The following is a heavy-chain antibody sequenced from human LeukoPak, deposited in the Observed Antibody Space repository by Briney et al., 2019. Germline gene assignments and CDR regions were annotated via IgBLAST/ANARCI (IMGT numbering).Heavy chain of an antibody. Sequence: ASVKVSCKASGYTFTGYYMHWVRQAPGQGLEWMGWINPNSGGTNYVQRFQGRVTMTRDTSISTACMELSRLRSDDTAVYYCARGEYYDRSAYCFDWGQGTLVTVSS. J-gene: IGHJ4*02. D-gene: IGHD3-22*01. CDR3: ARGEYYDRSAYCFD. CDR2: INPNSGGT. CDR1: GYTFTGYY. V-gene: IGHV1-2*02.